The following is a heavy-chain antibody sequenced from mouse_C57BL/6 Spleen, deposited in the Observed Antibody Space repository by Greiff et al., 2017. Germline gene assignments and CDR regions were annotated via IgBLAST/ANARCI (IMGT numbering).Heavy chain of an antibody. J-gene: IGHJ2*01. Sequence: VQLQQSGAGLVGPGASVTLSCKASGYTFTDYEMHWVKQTPVHGLEWIGAIDPETGGTAYNQKFKGKAILTADKSSSTAYIELRSLTAEDSAGYYCTRANMDYFDYWGQGTTLTVSS. CDR2: IDPETGGT. V-gene: IGHV1-15*01. CDR3: TRANMDYFDY. CDR1: GYTFTDYE. D-gene: IGHD1-1*02.